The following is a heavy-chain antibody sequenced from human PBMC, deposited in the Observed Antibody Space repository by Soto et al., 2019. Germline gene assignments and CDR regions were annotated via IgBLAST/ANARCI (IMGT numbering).Heavy chain of an antibody. J-gene: IGHJ4*02. CDR3: AKGGSGYDFSYFDY. CDR2: ISGRGGST. V-gene: IGHV3-23*01. CDR1: GFTFSSYA. D-gene: IGHD5-12*01. Sequence: GGSLRLSCAASGFTFSSYAMSWVRQAPGKGLEWVSAISGRGGSTYYADSVKGRFTISRDNSKNTLYLQMNSLRAEDTAVYYCAKGGSGYDFSYFDYWGQGTLVTVSS.